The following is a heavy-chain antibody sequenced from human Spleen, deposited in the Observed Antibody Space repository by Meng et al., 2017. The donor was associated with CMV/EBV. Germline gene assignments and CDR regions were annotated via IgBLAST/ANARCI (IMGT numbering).Heavy chain of an antibody. CDR2: ISWNSGSI. V-gene: IGHV3-9*01. CDR1: GFSFEDFA. D-gene: IGHD6-13*01. Sequence: SLKISCAASGFSFEDFAMHWVRQAPGKGLEWVSGISWNSGSIGYADSVKGRFTISRDNAKNSLYLQMNSLRAEDTALYYCASIGAGAHDYWGQGTLVTVSS. J-gene: IGHJ4*02. CDR3: ASIGAGAHDY.